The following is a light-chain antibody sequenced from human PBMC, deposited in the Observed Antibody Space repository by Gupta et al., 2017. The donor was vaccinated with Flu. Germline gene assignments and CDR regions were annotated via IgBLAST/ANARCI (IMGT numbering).Light chain of an antibody. CDR1: SSNIGAGSD. CDR3: QSFDSRLSGSI. CDR2: GNT. Sequence: TQPPSVPGAPGQRVTTPCTGSSSNIGAGSDVHRYQQLPGQPPKLLIYGNTNRPSGVPDRFSGSKSGTSASLAITGLQAEDEADYYCQSFDSRLSGSIFGGGTKLTVL. V-gene: IGLV1-40*01. J-gene: IGLJ2*01.